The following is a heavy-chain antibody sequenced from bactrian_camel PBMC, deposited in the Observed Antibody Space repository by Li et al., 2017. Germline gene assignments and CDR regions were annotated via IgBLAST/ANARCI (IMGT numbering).Heavy chain of an antibody. D-gene: IGHD1*01. CDR2: INASGGRT. CDR3: AAGDTCADVRSVDY. Sequence: QVQLVESGGGSVQAGGSLRLSCAASGRTYSKWCMGWFRQVPGKEREGVAAINASGGRTAYRNSVKGRFTISQDNAKNTLYLQMNSLKPEDTGLYFCAAGDTCADVRSVDYWGQGTQVTVS. J-gene: IGHJ4*01. V-gene: IGHV3S1*01. CDR1: GRTYSKWC.